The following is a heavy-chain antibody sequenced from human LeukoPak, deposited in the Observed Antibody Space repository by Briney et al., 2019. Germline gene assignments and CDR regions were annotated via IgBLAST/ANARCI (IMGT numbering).Heavy chain of an antibody. Sequence: GGSLRLSCAASGFTFDDFALHWVRQAPGKGLEWVSGISWNSGSIGYADSVKGRFTISRDDAKNSLYLQMNSLRAEDTALYYCAKDMGTTQYYYGMDVWGQGTTVTVSS. V-gene: IGHV3-9*01. CDR1: GFTFDDFA. CDR3: AKDMGTTQYYYGMDV. J-gene: IGHJ6*02. CDR2: ISWNSGSI. D-gene: IGHD4-11*01.